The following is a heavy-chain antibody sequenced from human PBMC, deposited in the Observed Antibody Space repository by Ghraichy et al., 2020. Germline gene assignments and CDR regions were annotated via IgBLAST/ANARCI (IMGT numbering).Heavy chain of an antibody. CDR1: GFSLSTSGVG. D-gene: IGHD5/OR15-5a*01. Sequence: SGPTLVKPTQTLTLTCTFSGFSLSTSGVGVGWIRQPPGKALEWLALIYWNDDKRYSPSLKSRLTITKDTSKNQVVLTMTNMDPVDTATYYCAHGSPAVLFTITRRFEYWGQGTLVTFSA. V-gene: IGHV2-5*01. CDR3: AHGSPAVLFTITRRFEY. CDR2: IYWNDDK. J-gene: IGHJ4*02.